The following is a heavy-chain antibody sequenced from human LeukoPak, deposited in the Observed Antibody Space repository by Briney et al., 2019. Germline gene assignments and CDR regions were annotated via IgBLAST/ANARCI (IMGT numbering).Heavy chain of an antibody. CDR2: IYTSGST. CDR3: ASVLKFWSGSLTYYYYYMDV. Sequence: SETLSLTCTVSGGSIISYYWSWIRQPAGKGLEWIGRIYTSGSTNYNPSLKSRVTMSVDTSKNQFSLKLSSVTAADTAVYYCASVLKFWSGSLTYYYYYMDVWGKGTTVTVSS. V-gene: IGHV4-4*07. D-gene: IGHD3-3*01. J-gene: IGHJ6*03. CDR1: GGSIISYY.